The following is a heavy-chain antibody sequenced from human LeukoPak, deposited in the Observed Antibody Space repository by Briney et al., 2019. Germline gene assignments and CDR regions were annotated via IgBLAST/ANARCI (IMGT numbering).Heavy chain of an antibody. Sequence: SETLSLTCAVYGGSFSGYYWSWIRQPPGKGLEWIGEINHSGSTNYNPSLKSRVTISVDTSKNQFSLKLSSVTAADTAVYYCARVKYYDSSGYQTRYFDYWGQGTLVTVSS. D-gene: IGHD3-22*01. J-gene: IGHJ4*02. CDR2: INHSGST. CDR1: GGSFSGYY. CDR3: ARVKYYDSSGYQTRYFDY. V-gene: IGHV4-34*01.